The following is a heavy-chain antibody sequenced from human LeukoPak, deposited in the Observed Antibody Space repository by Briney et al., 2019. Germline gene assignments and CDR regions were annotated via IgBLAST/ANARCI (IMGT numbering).Heavy chain of an antibody. J-gene: IGHJ4*02. CDR3: ARAGLIGTSAFDRTDY. CDR1: GFTFSPYW. V-gene: IGHV3-74*01. D-gene: IGHD1-20*01. CDR2: INNDGRST. Sequence: PGGSLRLSCAASGFTFSPYWMHWVRQVPGKGLDWVSRINNDGRSTGYADSVKGRFTISRDNAKNTLYLQMNSLRVEDTAVYFCARAGLIGTSAFDRTDYWGQGTLVTVSS.